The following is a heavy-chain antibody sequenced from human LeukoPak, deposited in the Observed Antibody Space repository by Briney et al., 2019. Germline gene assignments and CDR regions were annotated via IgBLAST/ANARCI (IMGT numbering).Heavy chain of an antibody. D-gene: IGHD2-15*01. V-gene: IGHV1-69*13. J-gene: IGHJ4*01. CDR1: GGTFSSYA. Sequence: SVKVSCKASGGTFSSYAISWVRQAPGQGLEWMGGIIPIFGTANYAQKFQGRVTITADESTSTAYMELSSLRSEDTAVYYCARKGRRSGQSFDYWGQEPWSPSPQ. CDR2: IIPIFGTA. CDR3: ARKGRRSGQSFDY.